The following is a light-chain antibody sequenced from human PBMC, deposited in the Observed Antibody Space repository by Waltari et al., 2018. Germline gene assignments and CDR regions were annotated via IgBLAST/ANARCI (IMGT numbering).Light chain of an antibody. Sequence: QSALTQPASVSGSPGQSITISCTGSSTDVGGNKYVSWYQQHPDKAPKLIIYDVSDPPSGVSHRFSGSKSGNTASLTSSGRQAEDEADYYCSSYTAIITGVFGTGTKVTVL. J-gene: IGLJ1*01. CDR1: STDVGGNKY. CDR3: SSYTAIITGV. V-gene: IGLV2-14*03. CDR2: DVS.